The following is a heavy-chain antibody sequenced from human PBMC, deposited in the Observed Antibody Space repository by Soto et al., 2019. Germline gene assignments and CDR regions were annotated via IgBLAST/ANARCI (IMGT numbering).Heavy chain of an antibody. CDR3: ASTSYYYGSGSYYKHSDY. J-gene: IGHJ4*02. CDR1: GGSISSGDYY. D-gene: IGHD3-10*01. CDR2: IYYSGST. Sequence: SETLSLTYTVSGGSISSGDYYWSWIRQPPGKGLEWIGYIYYSGSTDYNPSLKSRVTISVDTSKNQFSLKPSSVTAADTAVYYCASTSYYYGSGSYYKHSDYWGQGTPVTVSS. V-gene: IGHV4-30-4*01.